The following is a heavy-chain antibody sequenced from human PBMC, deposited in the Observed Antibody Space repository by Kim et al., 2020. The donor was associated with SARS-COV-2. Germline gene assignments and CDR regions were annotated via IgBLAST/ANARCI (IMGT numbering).Heavy chain of an antibody. CDR2: INHSGST. D-gene: IGHD3-22*01. Sequence: SETLSLTCAVYGGSFSGYYWSWIRQPPGKGLEWIGEINHSGSTNYNPSLKSRVTISVDTSKNQFSLKLSSVTAADTAVYYCARWGLRVLDDDYYDSSGYYSEIDYWGQGTLVTVSS. CDR3: ARWGLRVLDDDYYDSSGYYSEIDY. V-gene: IGHV4-34*01. CDR1: GGSFSGYY. J-gene: IGHJ4*02.